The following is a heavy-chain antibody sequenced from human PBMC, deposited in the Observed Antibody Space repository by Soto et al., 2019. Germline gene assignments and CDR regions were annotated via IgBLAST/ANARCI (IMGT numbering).Heavy chain of an antibody. CDR1: GGSFSGYY. Sequence: SETLSLTCAVYGGSFSGYYWSWIRQHPGKGLEWIGYIYYSGSTYYNPSLKSRVTISVDTSKNQFSLKLSSVTAADTAVYYCARAFHPQGWFDPWGQGTLVTVSS. CDR2: IYYSGST. J-gene: IGHJ5*02. CDR3: ARAFHPQGWFDP. V-gene: IGHV4-31*11.